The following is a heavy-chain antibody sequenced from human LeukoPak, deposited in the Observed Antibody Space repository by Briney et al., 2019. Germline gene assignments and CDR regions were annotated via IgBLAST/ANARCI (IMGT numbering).Heavy chain of an antibody. CDR1: GFTFSDYY. Sequence: GGSLRLSCAASGFTFSDYYMSWIRQAPGKGLGWVSYTSGGGSTIYHADTVKGRFTISRDNDKKSLYLQVNSLRAEDTAVYYCARGRYAGYYMDVWGKGTAVTVSS. V-gene: IGHV3-11*01. CDR3: ARGRYAGYYMDV. D-gene: IGHD2-8*01. CDR2: TSGGGSTI. J-gene: IGHJ6*03.